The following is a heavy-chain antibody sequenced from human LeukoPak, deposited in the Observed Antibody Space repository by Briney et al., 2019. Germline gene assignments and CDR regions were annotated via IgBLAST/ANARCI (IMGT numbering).Heavy chain of an antibody. J-gene: IGHJ4*02. Sequence: GGVLRLSCAASGFTFSTYAMSWVRQAPGKGLEWVSSISDSGSRTYYTDSVKGRCTVSRDNSKSTLYVQMNSLRAEDTAVYYCAKVRGSGSFPPYYFDSWGQGTLVTVSS. CDR3: AKVRGSGSFPPYYFDS. V-gene: IGHV3-23*01. CDR2: ISDSGSRT. D-gene: IGHD3-10*01. CDR1: GFTFSTYA.